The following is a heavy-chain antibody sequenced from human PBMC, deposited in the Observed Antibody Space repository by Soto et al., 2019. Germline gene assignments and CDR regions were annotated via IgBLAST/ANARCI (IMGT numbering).Heavy chain of an antibody. CDR1: GGSVSSGSYY. CDR3: ARSLGVFGTVTLAFDI. J-gene: IGHJ3*02. V-gene: IGHV4-61*01. Sequence: PSETLSLTCTVSGGSVSSGSYYWSWIRQPPGKGLEWIGYIYYSGSTNYNPSLKSRVTISVDTSKDQFSLKLSSVTAADTAVYYCARSLGVFGTVTLAFDIWGQGTMVTVS. D-gene: IGHD4-17*01. CDR2: IYYSGST.